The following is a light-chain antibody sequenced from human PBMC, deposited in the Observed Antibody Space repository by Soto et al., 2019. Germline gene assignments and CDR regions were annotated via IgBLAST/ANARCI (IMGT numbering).Light chain of an antibody. CDR3: QHYSRTLPWK. CDR2: GTS. CDR1: QTVGTNF. J-gene: IGKJ1*01. Sequence: EIVFTHSPCTLSLSPVETATLSFMASQTVGTNFLAWYQQKPGQAPRLLMFGTSNRATDIPDRFGGSGSGTEFTLTISRLEPEDVAVYYCQHYSRTLPWKFGQGTKVDIK. V-gene: IGKV3-20*01.